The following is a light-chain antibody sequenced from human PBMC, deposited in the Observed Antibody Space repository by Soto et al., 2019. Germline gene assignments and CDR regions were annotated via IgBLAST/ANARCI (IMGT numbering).Light chain of an antibody. J-gene: IGKJ1*01. Sequence: ETVMTQSPATLSASPGERATLSCRASQGVNSNLAWYQQKSGQAPRLLIYGASTRATGIPVRFSGSGSETEFTLTISSVQSEDSAVYYCQQYTDWPWTVGRGTKVEIK. V-gene: IGKV3-15*01. CDR3: QQYTDWPWT. CDR1: QGVNSN. CDR2: GAS.